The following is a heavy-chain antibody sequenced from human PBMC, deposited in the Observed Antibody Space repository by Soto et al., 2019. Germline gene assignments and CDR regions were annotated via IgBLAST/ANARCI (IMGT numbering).Heavy chain of an antibody. J-gene: IGHJ4*02. D-gene: IGHD6-19*01. Sequence: VQLAESGGGVVQPGRSLRLSCAASGFTFSDYAMNWVRQAPGKGLEWVAVVSHDGRNTHYADSVKGRFTISRDSSKNTVSLEMTSLRAEDTAFYYCAKGGRQWLVTSDFNYWGQGALVTVSS. V-gene: IGHV3-30*18. CDR3: AKGGRQWLVTSDFNY. CDR1: GFTFSDYA. CDR2: VSHDGRNT.